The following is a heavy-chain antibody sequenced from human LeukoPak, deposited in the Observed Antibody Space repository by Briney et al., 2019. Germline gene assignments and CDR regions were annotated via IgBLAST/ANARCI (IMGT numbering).Heavy chain of an antibody. J-gene: IGHJ3*02. CDR3: ASRLYCSGGSCYFHHDAFDI. D-gene: IGHD2-15*01. Sequence: SETLSLTCAVSSGSIFSSNWWSWVRQPPGKGLEWIGQIFHSGSTSYSPSLKSRVTISVDKSKNQFSLRLTSVTAADTAVYYCASRLYCSGGSCYFHHDAFDIWGQGTMVTVSS. CDR1: SGSIFSSNW. CDR2: IFHSGST. V-gene: IGHV4-4*02.